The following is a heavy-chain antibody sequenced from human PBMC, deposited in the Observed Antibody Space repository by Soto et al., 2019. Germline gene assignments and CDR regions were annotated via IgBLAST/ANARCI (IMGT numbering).Heavy chain of an antibody. V-gene: IGHV4-31*03. D-gene: IGHD3-22*01. Sequence: SENLSLTCTVSGGSISGGVYYLNWIRQHPGKGPEVIGYTYYSGNTYYNPSLKSRVTMSVDTSKNQFSLRLSSVTAADTAVYYCARDPHYTDSSGYYVSSGNFDSWGQGILVTSPQ. CDR1: GGSISGGVYY. CDR3: ARDPHYTDSSGYYVSSGNFDS. J-gene: IGHJ4*02. CDR2: TYYSGNT.